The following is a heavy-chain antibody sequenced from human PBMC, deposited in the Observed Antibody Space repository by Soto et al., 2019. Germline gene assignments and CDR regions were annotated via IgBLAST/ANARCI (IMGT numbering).Heavy chain of an antibody. Sequence: PSETLSLTWAVSGGSISAAGDSWSWIRQQPGRGLEWFGYIYHSGTFLYNPSLKTRLTMSLDRSNNQFSLTLNSVTAADTAVYYCARAQFYSGSGRYNNLMFDPWGQGTQVTVS. CDR3: ARAQFYSGSGRYNNLMFDP. D-gene: IGHD3-10*01. CDR1: GGSISAAGDS. V-gene: IGHV4-30-2*01. CDR2: IYHSGTF. J-gene: IGHJ5*02.